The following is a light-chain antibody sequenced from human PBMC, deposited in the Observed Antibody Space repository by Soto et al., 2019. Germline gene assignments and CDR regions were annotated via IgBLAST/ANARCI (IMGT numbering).Light chain of an antibody. CDR3: EQYRSSPPYS. J-gene: IGKJ2*01. Sequence: EIVLTQSPGTLSLSPGERATLSCRASQSVSSSSFAWYQQKPGQAPRLLIYGTSSRATGIPDKFSGSGSGTDFTLTISRLEPEDFAVYYCEQYRSSPPYSFGRRTELEIK. CDR1: QSVSSSS. CDR2: GTS. V-gene: IGKV3-20*01.